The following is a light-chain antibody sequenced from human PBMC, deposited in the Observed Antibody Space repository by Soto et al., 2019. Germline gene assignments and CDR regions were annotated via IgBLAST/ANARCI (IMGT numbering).Light chain of an antibody. CDR1: QGVLYSSNNKNY. V-gene: IGKV4-1*01. CDR2: WAS. Sequence: DIVMTQSPDPLAVSLGERATINCKSSQGVLYSSNNKNYLAWYRQKPGQPPKLLIYWASTRESGVPDRFSGSGSGTDFTLTISSLQAEDVAVYYCQQYYNTPRTLGQGTKVDIK. J-gene: IGKJ1*01. CDR3: QQYYNTPRT.